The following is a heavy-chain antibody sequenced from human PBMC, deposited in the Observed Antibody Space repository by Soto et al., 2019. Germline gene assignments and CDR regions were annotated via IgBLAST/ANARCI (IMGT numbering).Heavy chain of an antibody. J-gene: IGHJ4*02. V-gene: IGHV2-70*01. Sequence: ESVPTRVNPRQTLTLTCAFAGFSLSTNGMCVSWIRQPPGKALEWLALIDWDDDKYYSTSLKTRLTISKDTSKNQVVLTMTNMDPVDTATYYCARMRWELDFDYWGQGTLVTSPQ. CDR1: GFSLSTNGMC. CDR3: ARMRWELDFDY. D-gene: IGHD1-26*01. CDR2: IDWDDDK.